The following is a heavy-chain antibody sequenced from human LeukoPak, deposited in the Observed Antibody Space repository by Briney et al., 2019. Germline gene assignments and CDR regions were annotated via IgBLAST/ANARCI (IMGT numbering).Heavy chain of an antibody. V-gene: IGHV4-4*07. J-gene: IGHJ4*02. CDR3: ARGGAYNKFDY. CDR1: GGSISSYY. D-gene: IGHD1-14*01. Sequence: PSETLSLTCSVSGGSISSYYWSWIRQPADEGLEWIGRIYSSGSTKYNPSLDSRVTISVDTSKNQFSLKLSSVTAADTAVYYCARGGAYNKFDYWGQGTLVTVSS. CDR2: IYSSGST.